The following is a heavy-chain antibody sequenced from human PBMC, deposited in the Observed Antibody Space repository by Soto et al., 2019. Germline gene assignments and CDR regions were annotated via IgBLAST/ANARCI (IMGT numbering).Heavy chain of an antibody. D-gene: IGHD6-6*01. CDR1: GFTFSSYG. V-gene: IGHV3-30*18. J-gene: IGHJ6*01. CDR2: MSYDGTNK. CDR3: AKESYSSSSYYYGMDV. Sequence: GGSLRLSCAASGFTFSSYGMHWVRQAPGEGLEWVAVMSYDGTNKYYVDSVNGRFTISRDNAKNPLSLQMNSLRGEDTAVYYCAKESYSSSSYYYGMDVWGQGTTVTVSS.